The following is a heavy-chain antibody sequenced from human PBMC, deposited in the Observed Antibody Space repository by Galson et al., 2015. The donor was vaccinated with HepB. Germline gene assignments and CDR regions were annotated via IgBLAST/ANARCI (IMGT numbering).Heavy chain of an antibody. CDR2: TYYRARWYR. D-gene: IGHD1-1*01. CDR1: GDSVSNNNAA. CDR3: ARVHGTIYYYAMDV. Sequence: CAISGDSVSNNNAAWNWIRQSPSRGLEWLGRTYYRARWYRDYAVSVRSRITINPDTSKNQISLQLSSVTPEDTAVYYCARVHGTIYYYAMDVWGQGTTVTVSS. V-gene: IGHV6-1*01. J-gene: IGHJ6*02.